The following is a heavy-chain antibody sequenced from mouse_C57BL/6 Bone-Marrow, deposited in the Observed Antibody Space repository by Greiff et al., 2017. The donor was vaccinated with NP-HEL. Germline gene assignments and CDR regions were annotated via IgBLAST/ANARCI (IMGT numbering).Heavy chain of an antibody. D-gene: IGHD2-1*01. CDR3: TTLIYYGNYGGFAY. V-gene: IGHV14-4*01. Sequence: VQLQQSGAELVRPGASVKLSCTASGFNIKDDYMHWVKQRPEQGLEWIGWIDPENGDTEYASKFQGKATITADTSSNTAYLQLSSLTSEDTAVYYCTTLIYYGNYGGFAYWGQWTLVTVSA. CDR2: IDPENGDT. J-gene: IGHJ3*01. CDR1: GFNIKDDY.